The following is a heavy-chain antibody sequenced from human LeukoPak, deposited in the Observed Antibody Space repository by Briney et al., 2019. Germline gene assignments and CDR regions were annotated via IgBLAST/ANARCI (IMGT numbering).Heavy chain of an antibody. CDR1: GFRFSSYE. CDR2: ISSGGDKI. Sequence: RSGGSLRLSCAAAGFRFSSYEMNWVRQAPGKGLEWISYISSGGDKIQYADSVKGRFTISRDNANKSLYLQMNSLRAEDTAVYFCAREDQLEKLHHWGQGTLVTVSS. D-gene: IGHD1/OR15-1a*01. J-gene: IGHJ5*02. CDR3: AREDQLEKLHH. V-gene: IGHV3-48*03.